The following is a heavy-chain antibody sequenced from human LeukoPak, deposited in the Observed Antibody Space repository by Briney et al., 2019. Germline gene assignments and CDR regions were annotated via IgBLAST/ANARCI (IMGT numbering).Heavy chain of an antibody. CDR2: ISAYNGNT. J-gene: IGHJ6*02. V-gene: IGHV1-18*01. Sequence: GASVKGSCKGSGFTFSSYGISWGGQAPGPGVEWMGWISAYNGNTNYAQKLQGRVTMTTDTSTSTAYMELRSLRSDDTAVYYCAAVTAKYYYYGMDVWGQGTTVTVSS. D-gene: IGHD2-21*02. CDR3: AAVTAKYYYYGMDV. CDR1: GFTFSSYG.